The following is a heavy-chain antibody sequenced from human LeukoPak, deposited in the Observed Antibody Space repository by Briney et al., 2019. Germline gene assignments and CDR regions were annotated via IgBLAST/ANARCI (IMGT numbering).Heavy chain of an antibody. D-gene: IGHD3-10*01. CDR3: TRSGRYFDY. J-gene: IGHJ4*02. Sequence: GGSLRLSCAVSGFTFSGYGMNWVRQAPGKGLEWVSSISTSSSYIYYADSVRGRFTISRDNAKNSLYLQMNSLRVEDTAVYYCTRSGRYFDYWGQGTLVTVSS. V-gene: IGHV3-21*01. CDR2: ISTSSSYI. CDR1: GFTFSGYG.